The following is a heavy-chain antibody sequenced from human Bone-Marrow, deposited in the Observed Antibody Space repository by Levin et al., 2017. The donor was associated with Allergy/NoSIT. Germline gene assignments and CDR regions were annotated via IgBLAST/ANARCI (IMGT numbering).Heavy chain of an antibody. Sequence: PGESLKISCVASGFTFNNYAMNWVRQAPGKELEWVSAVGGRDGNTYYVDSVKGRFTISRDNSKNTVYLEMNSLRAADTAVYYCTNRCSASDCYNYYFHNWGPGTLVTVSS. D-gene: IGHD2-15*01. CDR2: VGGRDGNT. CDR1: GFTFNNYA. CDR3: TNRCSASDCYNYYFHN. J-gene: IGHJ4*02. V-gene: IGHV3-23*01.